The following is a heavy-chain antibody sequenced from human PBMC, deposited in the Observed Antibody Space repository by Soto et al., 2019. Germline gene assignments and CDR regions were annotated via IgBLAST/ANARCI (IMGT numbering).Heavy chain of an antibody. CDR1: GFIFNNYW. CDR3: ARSAGIDH. D-gene: IGHD3-3*01. V-gene: IGHV3-74*01. J-gene: IGHJ4*02. Sequence: EVQMVESGGGLVQPGGSLRLSCAASGFIFNNYWMHWVRQVPGKGLMWVSRIQSDGSSIDYADSVKGRFTISRDNAKNTLYLQMNSLRVEETAVYYWARSAGIDHWGQGTLVTVSS. CDR2: IQSDGSSI.